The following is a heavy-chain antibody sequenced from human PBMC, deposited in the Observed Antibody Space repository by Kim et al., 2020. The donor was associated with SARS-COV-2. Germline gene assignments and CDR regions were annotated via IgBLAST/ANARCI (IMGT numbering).Heavy chain of an antibody. D-gene: IGHD1-26*01. CDR1: GGSFSGYY. V-gene: IGHV4-34*01. Sequence: SETLSLTCAVYGGSFSGYYWSWIRQPPGKGLEWIGEINHSGSTNYNPSLKSRVTISVDTSKNQFSLKLSSVTAADTAVYYCASRLTRVGATDYWGQGTLVTVSS. J-gene: IGHJ4*02. CDR2: INHSGST. CDR3: ASRLTRVGATDY.